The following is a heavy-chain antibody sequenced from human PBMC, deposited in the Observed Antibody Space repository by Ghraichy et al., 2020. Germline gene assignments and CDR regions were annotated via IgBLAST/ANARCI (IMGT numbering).Heavy chain of an antibody. CDR3: AKDIREMATIQSDDAFDI. J-gene: IGHJ3*02. CDR1: GFTFSSYA. D-gene: IGHD5-24*01. Sequence: GGSLRLSCAASGFTFSSYAMSWVRQAPGKGLEWVSAISGSGGSTYYADSVKGRFTISRDNSKNTLYLQMNSLRAEDTAVYYCAKDIREMATIQSDDAFDIWGQGTMVNVSS. V-gene: IGHV3-23*01. CDR2: ISGSGGST.